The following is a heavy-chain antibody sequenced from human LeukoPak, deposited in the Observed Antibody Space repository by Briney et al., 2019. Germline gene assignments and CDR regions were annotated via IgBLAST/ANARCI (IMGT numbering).Heavy chain of an antibody. J-gene: IGHJ4*02. CDR2: IKQDGSEK. D-gene: IGHD3-3*01. Sequence: GGSLRLSCAASGFTFSSYWMSWVRQAPGKGLEWVANIKQDGSEKYYVDSVKGRFTISRDNAKNSLYLQMNSLRAEDTAVYYCARDSIFGRGEGFNWGQGTLVTVSS. CDR3: ARDSIFGRGEGFN. V-gene: IGHV3-7*03. CDR1: GFTFSSYW.